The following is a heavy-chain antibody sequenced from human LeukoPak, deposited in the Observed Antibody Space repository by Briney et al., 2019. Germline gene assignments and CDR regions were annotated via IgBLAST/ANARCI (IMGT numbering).Heavy chain of an antibody. CDR3: AVDCSSTSCYLGFDY. D-gene: IGHD2-2*01. J-gene: IGHJ4*02. Sequence: PGESLRLSCAASGFTFSSYSMNWVRQAPGKGLEWVSSISSSSSYIYYADSVKGRFTISRDNAKNSLYLQMNSLRAEDTAVYYCAVDCSSTSCYLGFDYWGQGTLVTVSS. CDR1: GFTFSSYS. CDR2: ISSSSSYI. V-gene: IGHV3-21*01.